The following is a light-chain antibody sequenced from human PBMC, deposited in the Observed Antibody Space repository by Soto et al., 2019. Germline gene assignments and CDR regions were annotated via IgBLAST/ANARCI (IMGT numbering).Light chain of an antibody. J-gene: IGLJ1*01. CDR2: DVS. CDR1: SSDFGGYNY. Sequence: QSVLTQPASVSGFPGRSITISCTGTSSDFGGYNYVSWYQQHPGKAPKLMIYDVSNRPSGVSNRFSGSKSGNTASLTISGLQAEDEADYYCSSYTSSSTLGVFGTGTKVTVL. V-gene: IGLV2-14*01. CDR3: SSYTSSSTLGV.